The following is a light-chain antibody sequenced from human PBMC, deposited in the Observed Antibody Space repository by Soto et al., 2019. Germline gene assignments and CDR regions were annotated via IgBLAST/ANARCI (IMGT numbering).Light chain of an antibody. CDR1: QSITSSY. CDR2: GSS. V-gene: IGKV3-20*01. Sequence: EIVLTQSPGTLSLSPGERATLSCRASQSITSSYLAWYQQKPGQAPRLLIYGSSSRATGIPDRFSGSGSGKDFTLAISRLEPEDFAVFYCQQYGSSPITFGQGTRLEIK. CDR3: QQYGSSPIT. J-gene: IGKJ5*01.